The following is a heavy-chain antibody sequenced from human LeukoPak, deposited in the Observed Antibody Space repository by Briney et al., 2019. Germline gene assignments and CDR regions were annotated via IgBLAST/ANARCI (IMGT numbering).Heavy chain of an antibody. CDR3: MRDSAF. CDR1: GFTVSNTF. J-gene: IGHJ4*02. CDR2: IYGGGNT. V-gene: IGHV3-53*01. Sequence: PGGSLRLSCAVSGFTVSNTFMNWVRQTPGKGLEWVSVIYGGGNTYYADSVTGRFTISRDNSKNTVFLQMNSLRAEDTAVYYCMRDSAFWGQGTLVTVSS.